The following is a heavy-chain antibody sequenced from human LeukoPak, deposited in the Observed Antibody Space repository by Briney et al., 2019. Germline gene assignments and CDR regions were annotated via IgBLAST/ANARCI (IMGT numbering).Heavy chain of an antibody. D-gene: IGHD2-2*01. CDR3: ARVPLRDCSSTSCLRYFYMDV. J-gene: IGHJ6*03. CDR2: IYQSGSA. Sequence: SETLSLTCGVSGASVSSIGYSWSWIRQPPGRGLEWIGFIYQSGSASYNPSLQSRVTISIDKSKNQFSLKLTSVTAADTAVYYCARVPLRDCSSTSCLRYFYMDVWGKGTTVTVS. V-gene: IGHV4-30-2*01. CDR1: GASVSSIGYS.